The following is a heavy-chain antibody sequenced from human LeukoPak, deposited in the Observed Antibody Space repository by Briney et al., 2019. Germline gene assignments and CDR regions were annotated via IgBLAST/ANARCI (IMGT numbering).Heavy chain of an antibody. CDR3: AKGTTPRAVALDYMDV. J-gene: IGHJ6*03. Sequence: SGGSQTLPCAPWGLTFHNYGMHGVPHAPGKALEWLAVIWYDGSNKNYVDSVKGRFTISRDNSKTTLYLQMNSLRVEDTAVYSCAKGTTPRAVALDYMDVCGEGATVTVSS. CDR1: GLTFHNYG. D-gene: IGHD6-19*01. CDR2: IWYDGSNK. V-gene: IGHV3-33*06.